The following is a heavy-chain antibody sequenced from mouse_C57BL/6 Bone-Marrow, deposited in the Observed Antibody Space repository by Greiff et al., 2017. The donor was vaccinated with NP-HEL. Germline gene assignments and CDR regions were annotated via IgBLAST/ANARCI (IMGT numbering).Heavy chain of an antibody. CDR2: ISNLAYSI. CDR1: GFTFSDYG. V-gene: IGHV5-15*01. D-gene: IGHD2-3*01. J-gene: IGHJ1*03. Sequence: EVKLVESGGGLVQPGGSLKLSCAASGFTFSDYGIAWVRQAPRKGPEWVAFISNLAYSIYYADTVTGRFTISRENAKNTLYLEMSSLRSEDTAMYYCARASMMAKRGYWYFDVWGTGTTVTVSS. CDR3: ARASMMAKRGYWYFDV.